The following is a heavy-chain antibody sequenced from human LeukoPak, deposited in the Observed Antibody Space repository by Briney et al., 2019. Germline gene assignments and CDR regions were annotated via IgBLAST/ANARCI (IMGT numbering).Heavy chain of an antibody. J-gene: IGHJ4*02. CDR2: INPSGGST. CDR1: GYTLTSYY. Sequence: ASVKVSCKASGYTLTSYYMHWVRQAPGQGLEWMGIINPSGGSTSYAQKFQGRVTMTRDTSTSTVYMELSSLRSEDTAVYYCARPLYYYDSSGYYRYWGQGTLVTVSS. CDR3: ARPLYYYDSSGYYRY. D-gene: IGHD3-22*01. V-gene: IGHV1-46*01.